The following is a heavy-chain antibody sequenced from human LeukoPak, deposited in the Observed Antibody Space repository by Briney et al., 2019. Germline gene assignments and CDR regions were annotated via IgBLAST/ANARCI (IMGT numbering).Heavy chain of an antibody. CDR1: GYTFTIYE. J-gene: IGHJ5*02. V-gene: IGHV1-8*01. CDR3: ARGPRFDP. Sequence: ASVKVSCKASGYTFTIYEFNWVRQAPGQGLEWLGYISPDTGNTGYAQKFQGRVTMTRDTSISTAYMELSSLTSEDTAVYHCARGPRFDPWGQGTLVTVSS. CDR2: ISPDTGNT.